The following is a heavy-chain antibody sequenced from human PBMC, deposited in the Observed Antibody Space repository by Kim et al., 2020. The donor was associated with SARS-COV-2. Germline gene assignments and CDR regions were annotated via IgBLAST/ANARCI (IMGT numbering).Heavy chain of an antibody. Sequence: SETLSLTCAVYGGSFSGYYWSWIRQPPGKGLEWIGEINHSGSTNYNPSLKSRVTISVDTSKNQFSLKLSSVTAADTTVYYCASGIAARQVGGDYWGQGTL. D-gene: IGHD6-6*01. CDR3: ASGIAARQVGGDY. CDR1: GGSFSGYY. CDR2: INHSGST. V-gene: IGHV4-34*01. J-gene: IGHJ4*02.